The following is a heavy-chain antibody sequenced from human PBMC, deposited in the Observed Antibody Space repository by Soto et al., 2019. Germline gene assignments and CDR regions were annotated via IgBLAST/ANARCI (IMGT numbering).Heavy chain of an antibody. D-gene: IGHD3-3*01. CDR3: ERGTRITMNSY. Sequence: QVQLQQWGAGVLKTSETLSLTCAVFDSSFSGFYWSWIRQPPGKGLEWIGEINHSGGTEYNSSLKSRVTISVDTPKNQFSLKMTSVTAADTAVYYCERGTRITMNSYWGQGALVTVSS. CDR2: INHSGGT. CDR1: DSSFSGFY. J-gene: IGHJ4*02. V-gene: IGHV4-34*01.